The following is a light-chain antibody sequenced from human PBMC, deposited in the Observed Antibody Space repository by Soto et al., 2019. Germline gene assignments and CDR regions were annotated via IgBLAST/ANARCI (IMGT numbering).Light chain of an antibody. Sequence: EIAMTQSPATLSVSPGERATLSCRASQTVSNKLVWYQQRPGQAPRLLIYDTSTRATGIPDRFSGSGSGTDFTLTISRLEPEDFAVYYCQQYGSSGTFGQGTKVDIK. J-gene: IGKJ1*01. CDR1: QTVSNK. CDR3: QQYGSSGT. V-gene: IGKV3-20*01. CDR2: DTS.